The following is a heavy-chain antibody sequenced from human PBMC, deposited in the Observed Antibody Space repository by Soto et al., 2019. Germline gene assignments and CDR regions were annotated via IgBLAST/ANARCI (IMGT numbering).Heavy chain of an antibody. CDR1: GGCFSGYY. CDR3: ARGKLSDYVWGSYRYHFDY. D-gene: IGHD3-16*02. V-gene: IGHV4-34*01. J-gene: IGHJ4*02. Sequence: XATLSLTCAVYGGCFSGYYWSWIRQPPGKGLEWIGEINHSGSTNYNPSLKSRVTISVDTSKNQFSLKLSSVTAADTAVYYCARGKLSDYVWGSYRYHFDYWGQGTVVTVSS. CDR2: INHSGST.